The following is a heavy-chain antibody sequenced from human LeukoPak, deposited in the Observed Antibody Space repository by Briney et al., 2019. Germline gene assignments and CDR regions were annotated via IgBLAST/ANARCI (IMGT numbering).Heavy chain of an antibody. CDR3: ARGATAGVDF. J-gene: IGHJ4*02. CDR1: GYTFTTYD. CDR2: MSPNSGNT. V-gene: IGHV1-8*01. Sequence: ASVKLSCKASGYTFTTYDINWVRQATGQGLEWMGWMSPNSGNTGYAQKFQGRVTMTRDTSINTAYMELSSLTSEDTAVYFCARGATAGVDFWGQGTLVTVSS. D-gene: IGHD6-25*01.